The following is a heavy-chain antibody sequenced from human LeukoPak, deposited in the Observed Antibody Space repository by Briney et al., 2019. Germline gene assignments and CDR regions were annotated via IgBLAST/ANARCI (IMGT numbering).Heavy chain of an antibody. CDR2: IYPGDSDT. CDR3: ARGGALGYCSGGSCYMADY. D-gene: IGHD2-15*01. CDR1: GYSFTSYW. V-gene: IGHV5-51*01. Sequence: GESLKISCKGSGYSFTSYWIGWVRQMPGKGLEWMGIIYPGDSDTRYSPSFQGQVTISADMSISTAYLQWSSLKASDTAMYYCARGGALGYCSGGSCYMADYWGQGTLVTVSS. J-gene: IGHJ4*02.